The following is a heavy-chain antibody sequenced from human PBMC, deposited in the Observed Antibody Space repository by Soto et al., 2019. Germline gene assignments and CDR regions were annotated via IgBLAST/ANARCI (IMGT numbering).Heavy chain of an antibody. Sequence: QVQLVESGGGVVQPGRSLRLSCAASGFTFSSYNMHWVRQAPGKGLEWVTVISYDDGSNKSYADSVKGRFTISRDNSKNTLYLQMNCLRAEDTAVYYCARTTAVSGTPEFDYWGKGTLVTVSS. D-gene: IGHD6-19*01. CDR2: ISYDDGSNK. V-gene: IGHV3-30-3*01. CDR1: GFTFSSYN. J-gene: IGHJ4*02. CDR3: ARTTAVSGTPEFDY.